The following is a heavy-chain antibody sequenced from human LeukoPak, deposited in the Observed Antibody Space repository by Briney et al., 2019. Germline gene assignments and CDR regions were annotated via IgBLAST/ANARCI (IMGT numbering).Heavy chain of an antibody. D-gene: IGHD5-24*01. Sequence: SQTLSLTCAISGDSVSSNSAAWNWIRQSPSRGLEWLGRTYYRSKWYNDYAVSVKSRITINPDTSKNQFSLKLSSVTAANTAVYYCARGAPESREMATNLFDYWGQGTLVTVSS. CDR1: GDSVSSNSAA. V-gene: IGHV6-1*01. J-gene: IGHJ4*02. CDR3: ARGAPESREMATNLFDY. CDR2: TYYRSKWYN.